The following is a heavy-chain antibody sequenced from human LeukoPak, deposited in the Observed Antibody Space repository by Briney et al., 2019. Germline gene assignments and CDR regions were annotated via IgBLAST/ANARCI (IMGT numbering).Heavy chain of an antibody. CDR1: GGSISSGSYY. Sequence: SQTLSLTCTVSGGSISSGSYYWSWIRQSPGKGLEWIGYIYYSGSTFYNPSLKSRVTMSVDTSKNQFSLKLSSVTAADTAVYYCARFYGSGTYSPRGDYYYYMDVWGKGTTVTISS. D-gene: IGHD3-10*01. CDR3: ARFYGSGTYSPRGDYYYYMDV. V-gene: IGHV4-30-4*07. CDR2: IYYSGST. J-gene: IGHJ6*03.